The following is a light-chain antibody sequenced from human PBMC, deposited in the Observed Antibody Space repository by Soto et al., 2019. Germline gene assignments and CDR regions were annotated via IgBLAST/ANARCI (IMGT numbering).Light chain of an antibody. CDR3: QQSYTFPFT. J-gene: IGKJ3*01. V-gene: IGKV1-39*01. CDR2: GAS. CDR1: QSIRSH. Sequence: DNQMTQSPSSLSASVGDRVTVTCRASQSIRSHLNWYQQKAGKAPKLLIYGASSLQGGVPSRFGGSGSGTEFTLTISSLQPEDSATYYCQQSYTFPFTFGPGTKVNIK.